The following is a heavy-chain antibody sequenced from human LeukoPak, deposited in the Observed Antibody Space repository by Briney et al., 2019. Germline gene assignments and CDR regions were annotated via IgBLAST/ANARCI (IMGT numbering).Heavy chain of an antibody. CDR2: IYYSGST. D-gene: IGHD6-13*01. CDR3: ARARSSSWSNWFDP. Sequence: SETLSLTCTVSGGSVSSGSYYWSWIRQPPGKGLEWIGYIYYSGSTNYNPSLKSRVTISVDTSKNQFSLKLSSVTAADTAVYYCARARSSSWSNWFDPWGQGTLVTVSS. V-gene: IGHV4-61*01. CDR1: GGSVSSGSYY. J-gene: IGHJ5*02.